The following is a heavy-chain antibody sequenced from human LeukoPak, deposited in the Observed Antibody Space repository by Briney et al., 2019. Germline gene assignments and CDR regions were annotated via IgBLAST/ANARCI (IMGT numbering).Heavy chain of an antibody. CDR3: ARGYYDSSPHAFDI. V-gene: IGHV3-23*01. CDR2: ISGSGGST. J-gene: IGHJ3*02. D-gene: IGHD3-22*01. CDR1: GFTFSSYA. Sequence: GGSLRLSCAASGFTFSSYAMTWVRQAPGKGLEWVSGISGSGGSTYYADSVKGRFTISRDNSKNTLYLQMNSLRAEDTAVYYCARGYYDSSPHAFDIWGQGTMVTVSS.